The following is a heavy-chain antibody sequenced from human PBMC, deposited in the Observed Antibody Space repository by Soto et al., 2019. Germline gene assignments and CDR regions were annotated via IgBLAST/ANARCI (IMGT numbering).Heavy chain of an antibody. V-gene: IGHV3-23*01. CDR1: GFTFSSYA. J-gene: IGHJ4*02. Sequence: EVQLLESGGGLVQPGGSPRLSCAASGFTFSSYAMSWVRLAPGKGLEWFSPIGGSGGTYYADSVKGRFTISRDNSKNMLYLHLNSLRAEDTAMYYCAKGQGWSYYYDSWGQGTLVTVSS. D-gene: IGHD2-15*01. CDR2: IGGSGGT. CDR3: AKGQGWSYYYDS.